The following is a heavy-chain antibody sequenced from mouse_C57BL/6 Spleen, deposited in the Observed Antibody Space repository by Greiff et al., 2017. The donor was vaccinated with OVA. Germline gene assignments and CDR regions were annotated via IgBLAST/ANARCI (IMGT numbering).Heavy chain of an antibody. Sequence: VQLQQSGPELVKPGASVKISCKASGYAFSSSWMNWVKQRPGKGLEWIGRIYPGDGDTNYNGKFKGKATLTADKSSSTAYMQLSSLTSEDSAVYFCARVSGSSYVGYWGQGTTLTVSS. D-gene: IGHD1-1*01. CDR2: IYPGDGDT. CDR1: GYAFSSSW. J-gene: IGHJ2*01. V-gene: IGHV1-82*01. CDR3: ARVSGSSYVGY.